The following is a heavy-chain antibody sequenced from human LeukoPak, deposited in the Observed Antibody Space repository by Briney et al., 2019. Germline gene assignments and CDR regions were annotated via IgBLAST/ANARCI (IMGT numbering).Heavy chain of an antibody. V-gene: IGHV4-34*01. D-gene: IGHD5-18*01. Sequence: PSETLSLTCAVYGGSFSGYYWSWIRQPPGKGLEWIGEINHSGSTNYNPSLKSRVTISVDTSKNQFSLKLSSVTAADTAVYYCARSGGYSYDFDYWGQGTLVTVSS. J-gene: IGHJ4*02. CDR1: GGSFSGYY. CDR3: ARSGGYSYDFDY. CDR2: INHSGST.